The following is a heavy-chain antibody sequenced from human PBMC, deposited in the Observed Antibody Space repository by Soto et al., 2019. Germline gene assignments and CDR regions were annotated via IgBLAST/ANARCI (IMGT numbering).Heavy chain of an antibody. CDR3: ARRRGYSYGLYYFDY. CDR2: IIPIFGTA. J-gene: IGHJ4*02. Sequence: ASVKVSCKASGGTFSGYAISWVRQAPGQGLEWMGGIIPIFGTANYAQKFQGRVTITADESTSTAYMELSSLRSEDTAVYYCARRRGYSYGLYYFDYSGQGPLVTVSS. CDR1: GGTFSGYA. V-gene: IGHV1-69*13. D-gene: IGHD5-18*01.